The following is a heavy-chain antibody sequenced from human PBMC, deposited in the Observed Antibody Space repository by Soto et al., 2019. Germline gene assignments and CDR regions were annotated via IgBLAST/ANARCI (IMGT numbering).Heavy chain of an antibody. CDR2: IIPIFGTA. CDR1: GGTFSSYA. J-gene: IGHJ4*02. D-gene: IGHD3-22*01. V-gene: IGHV1-69*01. CDR3: ARVGSSGYLFDY. Sequence: QVQLVQSGAEVKKPGSSVKVSCKASGGTFSSYAISWVRQAPGQGLEWLGGIIPIFGTANYAQKFQGRVTITADESTSTAYMELSSLRSGDTAVYYCARVGSSGYLFDYWGQGTLVTVSS.